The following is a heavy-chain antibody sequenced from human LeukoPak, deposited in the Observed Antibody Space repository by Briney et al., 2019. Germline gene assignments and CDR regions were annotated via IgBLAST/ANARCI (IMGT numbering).Heavy chain of an antibody. D-gene: IGHD3/OR15-3a*01. CDR3: ARPRGEDFWTVMGAFDI. CDR1: GGSISSSSYY. J-gene: IGHJ3*02. CDR2: IYYSGST. V-gene: IGHV4-39*01. Sequence: SETLSLTCTVSGGSISSSSYYWGWIRQPPGKGLEWIGSIYYSGSTYYNPSLKSRVTISVDTSKNRFSLKLSSVTAADTAVYYCARPRGEDFWTVMGAFDIWGQGTMVTVSS.